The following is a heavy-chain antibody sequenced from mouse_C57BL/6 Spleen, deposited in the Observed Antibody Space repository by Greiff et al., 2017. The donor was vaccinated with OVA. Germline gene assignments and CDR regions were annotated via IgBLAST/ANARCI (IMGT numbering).Heavy chain of an antibody. CDR2: IDPSDSYT. D-gene: IGHD3-2*02. J-gene: IGHJ2*01. Sequence: VQLQQPGAELVMPGASVKLSCKASGYTFTSYWMHWVKQRPGQGLEWIGEIDPSDSYTNYNQKYKGKSTLTVDKSSSTAYMQLSSLTSEDSAVYYCARRGRTAQVFDYWGQGTTLTVSS. CDR1: GYTFTSYW. CDR3: ARRGRTAQVFDY. V-gene: IGHV1-69*01.